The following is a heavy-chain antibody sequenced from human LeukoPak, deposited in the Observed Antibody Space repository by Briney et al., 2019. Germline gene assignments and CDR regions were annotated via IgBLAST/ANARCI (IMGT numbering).Heavy chain of an antibody. J-gene: IGHJ3*02. D-gene: IGHD1-26*01. CDR3: ARETRLHSGSYSNDAFDI. CDR1: CGSISSYY. V-gene: IGHV4-59*01. Sequence: SETLSLTCTVSCGSISSYYWSWTRQPPGKGMEWLGYISQSGSTHYNFSLKCQVTLSLDTAKIHFPLRQSSVPAADTAVYYCARETRLHSGSYSNDAFDIWGQGTMVTVSS. CDR2: ISQSGST.